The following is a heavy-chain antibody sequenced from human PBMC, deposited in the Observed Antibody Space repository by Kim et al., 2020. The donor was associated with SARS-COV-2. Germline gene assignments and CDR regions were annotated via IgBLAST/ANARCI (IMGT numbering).Heavy chain of an antibody. CDR2: ISGSGGST. D-gene: IGHD5-18*01. CDR1: GFTFSSYA. J-gene: IGHJ4*02. CDR3: AKDRRWSVDTAMVIDY. V-gene: IGHV3-23*01. Sequence: GGSLRLSCAASGFTFSSYAMSWVRQAPGKGLEWVSAISGSGGSTYYADSVKGRFTISRDNSKNTLYLQMNSLRAEDTAVYYCAKDRRWSVDTAMVIDYWGQGTLVTVSS.